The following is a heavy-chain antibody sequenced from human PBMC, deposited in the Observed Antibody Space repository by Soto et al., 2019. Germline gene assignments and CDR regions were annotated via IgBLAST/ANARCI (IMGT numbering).Heavy chain of an antibody. CDR2: NYHSGST. D-gene: IGHD6-19*01. Sequence: QVQLQESGPGLVKPSGTLSLTCAVSSGSISSSNWWSWVRQPPGKGLEWIGENYHSGSTNYNPSLKSRGTISVDKSKNQFSLKLSSVTAADTAVYYCARTVAGTPFFFDYWGQGTLVTVSS. V-gene: IGHV4-4*02. CDR3: ARTVAGTPFFFDY. CDR1: SGSISSSNW. J-gene: IGHJ4*02.